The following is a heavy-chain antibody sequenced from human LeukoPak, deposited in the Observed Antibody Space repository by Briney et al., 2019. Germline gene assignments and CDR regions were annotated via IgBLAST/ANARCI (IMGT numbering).Heavy chain of an antibody. Sequence: ASVKVSCKASGYSFTDYYIHWVRQAPGQGLEWMGWINPKSGATNYAQKFRGRVTMTRDTSISTAYLKLSRLGSDDTAVFYCARDPLLPAFYYFMDVWGKGTTVTVSS. D-gene: IGHD2-15*01. CDR1: GYSFTDYY. V-gene: IGHV1-2*02. CDR3: ARDPLLPAFYYFMDV. J-gene: IGHJ6*03. CDR2: INPKSGAT.